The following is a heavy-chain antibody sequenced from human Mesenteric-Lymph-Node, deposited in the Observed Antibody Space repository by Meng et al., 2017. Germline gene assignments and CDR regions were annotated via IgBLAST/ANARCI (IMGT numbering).Heavy chain of an antibody. J-gene: IGHJ4*02. CDR2: IHHAGRI. CDR3: ARGSASGYYPIDE. V-gene: IGHV4-34*01. Sequence: SQTLSLTCVVDTGSITSYYWTWIRQPPGKGLEWIGEIHHAGRITYNPSLKSRVTISIDTSKSQFSLSLTSLNAADTAVYYCARGSASGYYPIDEWDQGTQVTFSS. D-gene: IGHD5-18*01. CDR1: TGSITSYY.